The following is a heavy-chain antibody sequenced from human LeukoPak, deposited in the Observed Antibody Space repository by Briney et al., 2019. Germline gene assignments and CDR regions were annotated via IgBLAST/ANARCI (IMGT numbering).Heavy chain of an antibody. D-gene: IGHD3-22*01. CDR1: GYTLTELS. Sequence: ASVKVSCKVSGYTLTELSMHWVRQAPGKGLERMGGFDPEDGETIYAQKFQGRVTMTEDTSTDTAYMELSSLRSEDTAVYYCATNVYYYDSSGYRNFDYWGQGTLVTVSS. J-gene: IGHJ4*02. CDR2: FDPEDGET. CDR3: ATNVYYYDSSGYRNFDY. V-gene: IGHV1-24*01.